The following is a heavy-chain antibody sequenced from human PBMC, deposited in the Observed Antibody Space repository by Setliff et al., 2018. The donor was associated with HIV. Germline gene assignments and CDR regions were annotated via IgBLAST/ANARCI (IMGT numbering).Heavy chain of an antibody. V-gene: IGHV4-39*06. J-gene: IGHJ4*02. Sequence: SETLSLTCTVSGDSFSSSGSHWGWIRQPPGKGLEWIGNIDSTGSPYYNPALKRRVIISVDTSKKRFPLKLGSLTAADTAVYFCATDPHYFDSSGHYSWFYFDYWGQGKLVTVSS. CDR1: GDSFSSSGSH. CDR3: ATDPHYFDSSGHYSWFYFDY. D-gene: IGHD3-22*01. CDR2: IDSTGSP.